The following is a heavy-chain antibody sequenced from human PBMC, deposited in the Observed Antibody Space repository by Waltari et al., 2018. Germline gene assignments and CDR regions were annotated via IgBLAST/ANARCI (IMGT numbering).Heavy chain of an antibody. V-gene: IGHV1-69*09. J-gene: IGHJ4*02. Sequence: QEQLVQSAAEVKTPGSSVKVSCKTSRDTFSTYAITWGRQAPGQGLAWMGRIIPLLDISNYAQQCQGRITITADRSTSTAYMELSSLESEDTALYYCARESRSTAGTDYWGQGTLVTVSS. CDR3: ARESRSTAGTDY. D-gene: IGHD2-2*01. CDR2: IIPLLDIS. CDR1: RDTFSTYA.